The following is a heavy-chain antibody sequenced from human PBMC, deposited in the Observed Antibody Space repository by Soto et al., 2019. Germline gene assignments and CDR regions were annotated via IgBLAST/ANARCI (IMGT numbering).Heavy chain of an antibody. Sequence: GGSLRLSCAASGFTFSSYAMSWVRQAPGKGLEWVSAISGSGGSTYYADSVKGRFTISRDNSKNTLYLQMNSLRAEDTAVYYCAKTVENIVVVPAAGRLDYFDYWGQGTLVTVSS. CDR2: ISGSGGST. CDR1: GFTFSSYA. D-gene: IGHD2-2*01. J-gene: IGHJ4*02. CDR3: AKTVENIVVVPAAGRLDYFDY. V-gene: IGHV3-23*01.